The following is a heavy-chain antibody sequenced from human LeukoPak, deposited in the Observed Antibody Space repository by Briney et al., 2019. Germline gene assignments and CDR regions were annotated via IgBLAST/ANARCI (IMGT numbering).Heavy chain of an antibody. J-gene: IGHJ4*02. CDR2: IYPGDSDT. V-gene: IGHV5-51*01. Sequence: GESPKISCKGSGYSFTSYWIGWVRQMPGKGLEWMGIIYPGDSDTRYSPSFQGQVTISADKSISTAYLQWSSLKASDTAMYYCARGIFSSGWASDYWGQGTLVTVSS. CDR1: GYSFTSYW. CDR3: ARGIFSSGWASDY. D-gene: IGHD6-19*01.